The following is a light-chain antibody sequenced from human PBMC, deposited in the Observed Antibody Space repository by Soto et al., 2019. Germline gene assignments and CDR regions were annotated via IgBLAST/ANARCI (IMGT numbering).Light chain of an antibody. V-gene: IGKV1-27*01. CDR2: AAS. J-gene: IGKJ4*01. CDR3: QKYYSAPV. Sequence: DIQMTQSPSSLSASVGDRVTITCRASQGISNYLAWYQQKPGKVPKLLIYAASTLQSGVPSRFSGSGSGTDFTHTISGLPHEDVATYYCQKYYSAPVFGGGTKVETK. CDR1: QGISNY.